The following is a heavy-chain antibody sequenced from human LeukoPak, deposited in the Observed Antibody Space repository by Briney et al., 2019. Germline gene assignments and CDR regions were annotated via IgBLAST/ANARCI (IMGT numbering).Heavy chain of an antibody. V-gene: IGHV3-48*01. Sequence: PGGSLRLSCAASGFTFSSYSMNWVRQAPGKGLEWVSYISSSSSTIYYADSVKGRFTISRDNAKNSLYLHMNSLRADDTAMYYCARGSRDYWHTSGYRLVGLVDYWGQGTLVGVSS. CDR1: GFTFSSYS. CDR3: ARGSRDYWHTSGYRLVGLVDY. D-gene: IGHD3-22*01. CDR2: ISSSSSTI. J-gene: IGHJ4*02.